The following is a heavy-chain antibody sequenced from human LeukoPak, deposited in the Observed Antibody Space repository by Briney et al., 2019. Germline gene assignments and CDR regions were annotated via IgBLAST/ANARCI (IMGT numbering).Heavy chain of an antibody. CDR1: GFTFSDYY. CDR2: ISTTSSYT. CDR3: ARDRHCTNGVCVGCFDP. J-gene: IGHJ5*02. D-gene: IGHD2-8*01. Sequence: GGSLRLSCAASGFTFSDYYMSWIRQVPGKGLEWVSYISTTSSYTNYADSVKGRFTISRDNAKNSLYLQMNSLRAEDTAVYYCARDRHCTNGVCVGCFDPWGQGTLVTVSS. V-gene: IGHV3-11*06.